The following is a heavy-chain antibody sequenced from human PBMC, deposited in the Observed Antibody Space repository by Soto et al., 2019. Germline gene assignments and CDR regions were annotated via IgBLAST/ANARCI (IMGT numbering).Heavy chain of an antibody. CDR2: IYYTGGR. CDR1: GDSINNTYW. D-gene: IGHD2-2*01. Sequence: QVQLQQSGPGLVKPSGTLSLTCFVSGDSINNTYWWSWVRQAPEKGLEWIGEIYYTGGRSYMPSLRGRITLSVDTSKNQFSLKLTSVTAADTAVYYCARAVYCTTANCWDDFHYYNIDVWCQGAAVTVSS. CDR3: ARAVYCTTANCWDDFHYYNIDV. J-gene: IGHJ6*02. V-gene: IGHV4-4*02.